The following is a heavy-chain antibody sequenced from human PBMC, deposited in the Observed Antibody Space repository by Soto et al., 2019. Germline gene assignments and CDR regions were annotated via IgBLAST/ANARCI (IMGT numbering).Heavy chain of an antibody. Sequence: GGSLRLSCAASGFTFSSYAMHWVRQAPGKGLEWVAVISYDGSNKYYADSVKGRFTISRDNSKNTLYLQMNRLRAEDTAVYYCARDREAVAGAHFDYWGQGTLVTVSS. V-gene: IGHV3-30-3*01. CDR3: ARDREAVAGAHFDY. CDR2: ISYDGSNK. D-gene: IGHD6-19*01. CDR1: GFTFSSYA. J-gene: IGHJ4*02.